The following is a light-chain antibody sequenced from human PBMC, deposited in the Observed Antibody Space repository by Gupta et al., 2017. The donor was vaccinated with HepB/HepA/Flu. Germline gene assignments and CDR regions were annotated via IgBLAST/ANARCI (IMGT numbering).Light chain of an antibody. V-gene: IGKV1-39*01. CDR3: QQSYSIRT. J-gene: IGKJ4*01. CDR1: QSIIKY. CDR2: AGS. Sequence: DIQMTQSPSSLSASVGDRVTITCRASQSIIKYLSWYQQKPGKAPKLLIYAGSTLQSGVPSRFSGSGSGTDFTLTSSRWQPEDFAAYYGQQSYSIRTFGGGTRVEIK.